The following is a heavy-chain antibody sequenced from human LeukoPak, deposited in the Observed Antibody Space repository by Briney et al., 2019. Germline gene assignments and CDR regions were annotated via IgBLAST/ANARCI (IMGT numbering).Heavy chain of an antibody. CDR2: INPNSGGT. Sequence: ASVKVSCKASGYTFTDYYMHWVRQAPGQGLEWMGWINPNSGGTNNAQKFQGRVTMTGDTSIRTAYMELRRLRSDDTAVYYCARSYGSGRREVFDIWGQGTRVTVSS. CDR3: ARSYGSGRREVFDI. D-gene: IGHD3-10*01. J-gene: IGHJ3*02. CDR1: GYTFTDYY. V-gene: IGHV1-2*02.